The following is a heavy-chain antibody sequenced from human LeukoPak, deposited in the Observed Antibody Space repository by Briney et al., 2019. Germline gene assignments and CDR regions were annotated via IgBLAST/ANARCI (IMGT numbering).Heavy chain of an antibody. CDR2: ISYDGSNK. J-gene: IGHJ4*02. V-gene: IGHV3-30*03. CDR1: GFTFSNAW. CDR3: AREGTGLDY. Sequence: GALRLSCAASGFTFSNAWMSWVRQAPGKGLEWVAVISYDGSNKYYADSVKGRFTISRDNSKNTLYLQMNSLRAEDTAVYYCAREGTGLDYWGQGTLVTVSS.